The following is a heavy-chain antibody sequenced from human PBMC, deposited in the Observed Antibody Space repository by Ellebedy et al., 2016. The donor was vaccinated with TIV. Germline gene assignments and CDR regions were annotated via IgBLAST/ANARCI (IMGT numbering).Heavy chain of an antibody. CDR3: AKEDDSSGYYLDY. Sequence: GGSLRLSXAASGFTLSSYAMHWVRQAPGKGLEWVAVISYDGSNKYYADSVKGRFTISRDNAKNSLYLQMNSLRAEDTALYYCAKEDDSSGYYLDYWGQGTLVTVSS. J-gene: IGHJ4*02. CDR1: GFTLSSYA. CDR2: ISYDGSNK. V-gene: IGHV3-30-3*01. D-gene: IGHD3-22*01.